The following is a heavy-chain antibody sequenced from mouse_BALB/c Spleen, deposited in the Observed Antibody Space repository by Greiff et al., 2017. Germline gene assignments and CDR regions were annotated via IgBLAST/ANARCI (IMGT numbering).Heavy chain of an antibody. CDR1: GFTFSSYT. V-gene: IGHV5-6-4*01. CDR3: TRGDYGDY. D-gene: IGHD1-2*01. Sequence: EVNLVESGGGLVKPGGSLKLSCAASGFTFSSYTMSWVRQTPEKRLEWVATISSGGSYTYYPDSVKGRFTISRDNAKNTLYLQMSSLKSEDTAMYYCTRGDYGDYWGQGTTLTVSS. CDR2: ISSGGSYT. J-gene: IGHJ2*01.